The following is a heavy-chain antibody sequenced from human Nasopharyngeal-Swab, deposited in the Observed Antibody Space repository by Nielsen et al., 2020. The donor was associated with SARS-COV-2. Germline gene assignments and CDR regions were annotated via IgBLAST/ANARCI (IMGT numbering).Heavy chain of an antibody. Sequence: GGSLRLSCAASGFTFSSYAMGWVRQAPGKGLEWVSIISGSGDTTYYADSVNDRFTISRDNSKNTLYLQTNSLRVEDTAVYYCAKAPYLRGLDVWGQGTTVTVSS. V-gene: IGHV3-23*01. CDR1: GFTFSSYA. J-gene: IGHJ6*02. CDR2: ISGSGDTT. D-gene: IGHD2-21*01. CDR3: AKAPYLRGLDV.